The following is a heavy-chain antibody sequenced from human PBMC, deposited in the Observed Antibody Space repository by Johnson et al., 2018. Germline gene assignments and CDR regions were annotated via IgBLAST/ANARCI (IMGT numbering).Heavy chain of an antibody. CDR3: ATAFFTVTTEGMDV. CDR1: GFTFRSYA. J-gene: IGHJ6*02. CDR2: ISYDGSNK. D-gene: IGHD4-17*01. V-gene: IGHV3-30*04. Sequence: QVQLVQSGGGVVQPGRSLRLSCAASGFTFRSYAMDWVRQAPGKGLEWAAVISYDGSNKYYGDSVKGRFTISRDKSKNTLYLQMNSLRGEDTAVYYCATAFFTVTTEGMDVWGQGTTVTVSS.